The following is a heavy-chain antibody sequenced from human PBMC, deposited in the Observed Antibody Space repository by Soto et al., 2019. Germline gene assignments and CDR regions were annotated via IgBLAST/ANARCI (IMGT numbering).Heavy chain of an antibody. Sequence: QVQLVQSGAEVSEPGASVKVSCKTSGYTFSRYGITWVRQAPGQGLEWRGWIKGNTGHTIYAMNLEDRLTISTATSTSTAYMELRSLKSDDTAVYYCARERKWEPLPYWGQGTLVTVSS. D-gene: IGHD1-26*01. V-gene: IGHV1-18*01. J-gene: IGHJ4*02. CDR2: IKGNTGHT. CDR3: ARERKWEPLPY. CDR1: GYTFSRYG.